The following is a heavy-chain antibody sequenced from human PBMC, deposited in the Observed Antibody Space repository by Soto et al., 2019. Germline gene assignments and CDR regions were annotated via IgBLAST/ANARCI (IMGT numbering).Heavy chain of an antibody. CDR2: ISYDGSNK. CDR1: GFTFSGYA. D-gene: IGHD5-12*01. V-gene: IGHV3-30*18. CDR3: AKDRGYSGYDSLDY. J-gene: IGHJ4*02. Sequence: GGSLRLSCAGSGFTFSGYAMHRVRQAPGKGLEWVALISYDGSNKNYGDSVKGRFTISRDNSKNTLYLQMNSLRAEDTAVYYCAKDRGYSGYDSLDYWGQGNLVTVSS.